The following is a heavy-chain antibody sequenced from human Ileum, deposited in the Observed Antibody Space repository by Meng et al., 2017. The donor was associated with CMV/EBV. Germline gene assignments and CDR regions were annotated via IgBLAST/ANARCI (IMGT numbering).Heavy chain of an antibody. V-gene: IGHV1-2*02. CDR3: ARDIAPSGAWWFDL. CDR1: GYTFTDHY. D-gene: IGHD6-13*01. CDR2: INPKNGGT. J-gene: IGHJ5*02. Sequence: VQLVQSGAEVKMPGASLKVSCKASGYTFTDHYLPWVRQAPGQSLEWIGWINPKNGGTNYGQNFQGRVTMTSDTSISTAYMELSWLRSDDTALYYCARDIAPSGAWWFDLWGQGTLVTVSS.